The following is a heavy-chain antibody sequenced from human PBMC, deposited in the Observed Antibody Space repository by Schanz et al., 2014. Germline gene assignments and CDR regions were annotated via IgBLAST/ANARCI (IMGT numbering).Heavy chain of an antibody. CDR1: GFTFSSYS. V-gene: IGHV3-21*04. CDR2: ISSRSSHI. D-gene: IGHD6-19*01. Sequence: EVQLAESGGGLVQPGGSLRLSCAASGFTFSSYSMNWVRQAPGKGLVWVSSISSRSSHIYYADSVKGRFTVSRDNAKNSVYLQMNGLRVEDTAVYYCAASSGWHPSTDYWGQGTLVTVSS. CDR3: AASSGWHPSTDY. J-gene: IGHJ4*02.